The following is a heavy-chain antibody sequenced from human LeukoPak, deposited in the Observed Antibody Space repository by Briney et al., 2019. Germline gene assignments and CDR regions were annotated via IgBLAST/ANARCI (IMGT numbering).Heavy chain of an antibody. CDR1: GFTFSSYA. V-gene: IGHV3-23*01. CDR3: AKVTYYDSSGYYYGYYFDY. J-gene: IGHJ4*02. D-gene: IGHD3-22*01. CDR2: ISGSGGST. Sequence: GGSLRLSCAASGFTFSSYAMSWVRQAPGKGLEWVSAISGSGGSTYYADSVKGRFTISRDNSKNTLYLQMSSLRAEDTAVYYCAKVTYYDSSGYYYGYYFDYWGQGILVTVSS.